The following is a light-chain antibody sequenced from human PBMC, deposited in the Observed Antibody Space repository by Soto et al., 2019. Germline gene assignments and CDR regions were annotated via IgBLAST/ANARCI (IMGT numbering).Light chain of an antibody. CDR1: QSVSSH. V-gene: IGKV3-11*01. CDR3: QQRGNWPRT. CDR2: DTS. J-gene: IGKJ2*01. Sequence: EIVLTQSPVTLSLSPGERATLSCRASQSVSSHLAWYQQRPGQAPRILIYDTSNRATGIPARFSGSGSGTDFSLTISSLEPEDFAVYYCQQRGNWPRTFGQGTKLEIK.